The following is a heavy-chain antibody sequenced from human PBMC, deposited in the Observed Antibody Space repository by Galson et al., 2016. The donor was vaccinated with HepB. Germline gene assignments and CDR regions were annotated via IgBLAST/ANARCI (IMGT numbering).Heavy chain of an antibody. CDR2: IYSGGST. Sequence: SLRLSCAASGFTVSSNYMTWVRQAPGKGLEWVSVIYSGGSTYSADSVKGRFIISRDNPKNTLYLRMNSLRAEDTAVYYCARDNNYYYGMDVWGQGTTVTVSS. V-gene: IGHV3-53*01. CDR1: GFTVSSNY. J-gene: IGHJ6*02. D-gene: IGHD2/OR15-2a*01. CDR3: ARDNNYYYGMDV.